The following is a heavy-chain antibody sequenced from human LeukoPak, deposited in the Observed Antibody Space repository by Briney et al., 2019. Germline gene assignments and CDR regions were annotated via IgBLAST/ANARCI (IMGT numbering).Heavy chain of an antibody. V-gene: IGHV5-10-1*01. CDR1: GYKFTSYW. J-gene: IGHJ4*02. CDR2: IDPSDSYT. CDR3: ARVLGYSYGWNY. D-gene: IGHD5-18*01. Sequence: GESLKISCKGSGYKFTSYWINWVRQMPGKGLEWMGRIDPSDSYTMYSPSFQGHVTISADKYISTAYLQWSSLKASDSAMYYCARVLGYSYGWNYWGQGTLVTVSS.